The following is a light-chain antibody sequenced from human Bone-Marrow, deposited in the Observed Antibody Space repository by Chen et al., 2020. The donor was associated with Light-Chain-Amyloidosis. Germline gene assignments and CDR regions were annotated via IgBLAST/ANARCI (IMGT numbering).Light chain of an antibody. V-gene: IGKV2-28*01. CDR2: FGS. CDR3: MQALQGPFT. CDR1: QSLLHSNGNTY. J-gene: IGKJ3*01. Sequence: DIVMTQSPLSLPVTPGEPASISCRSSQSLLHSNGNTYLDWFLQKPGQSPQHLISFGSNRASGVPDRLSGSGSGTDFTLKSSRVEAEDVGVYYCMQALQGPFTFGPGTKVDIK.